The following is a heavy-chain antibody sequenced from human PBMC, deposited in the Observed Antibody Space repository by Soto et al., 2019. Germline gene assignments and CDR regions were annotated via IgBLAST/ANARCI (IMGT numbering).Heavy chain of an antibody. J-gene: IGHJ4*02. Sequence: QLQLQESGPGLVKPSQTLSLTCSVSGGSISRGGYYWGWIRQHPGKGLEWIGYHYYTGSTYYNPSLKSRLTPSVDRSKNPFSPTLSSVSAPDTAVDFCASFPVWPTSYFAYWGQGTMVTVSS. V-gene: IGHV4-31*03. CDR2: HYYTGST. CDR1: GGSISRGGYY. CDR3: ASFPVWPTSYFAY.